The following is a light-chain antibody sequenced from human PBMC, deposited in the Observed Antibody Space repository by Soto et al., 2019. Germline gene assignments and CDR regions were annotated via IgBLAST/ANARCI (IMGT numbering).Light chain of an antibody. V-gene: IGKV3-20*01. J-gene: IGKJ1*01. CDR2: GAS. CDR1: QSVSSSY. Sequence: EIVLTQSPGTLSLSPGERATLSCRASQSVSSSYLAWYQQKPGQAPRLLIYGASIRATGLPDRFSGSGSGTDFTLTISRLEPEDFTVYYCQQYGSSPRTFGQGTKVEIK. CDR3: QQYGSSPRT.